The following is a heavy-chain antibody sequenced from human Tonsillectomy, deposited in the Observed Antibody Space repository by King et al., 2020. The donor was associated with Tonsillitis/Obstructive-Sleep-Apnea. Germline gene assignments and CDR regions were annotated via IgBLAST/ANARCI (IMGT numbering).Heavy chain of an antibody. CDR2: IKEDESEK. J-gene: IGHJ6*03. V-gene: IGHV3-7*04. CDR3: ARAETGSYYYHMDV. D-gene: IGHD3-10*01. CDR1: GFTFRSYL. Sequence: VQLVQSGGGFVQPGGSLRLSCAASGFTFRSYLMSWVRQAPGKGLEWVANIKEDESEKKYVDSVKGRFTISRDNRKKLLYLQMNSLRVEDTAVYYCARAETGSYYYHMDVWGKGTTVTASS.